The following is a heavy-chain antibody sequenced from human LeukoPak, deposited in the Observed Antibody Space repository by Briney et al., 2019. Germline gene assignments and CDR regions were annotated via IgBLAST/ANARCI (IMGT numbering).Heavy chain of an antibody. J-gene: IGHJ4*02. CDR1: GGSISIGSYY. Sequence: PSETLSLTCTVSGGSISIGSYYWGWIRQPPGKGLEWIGSIYYSGSTYYNPSLKSRVTISVDTSKNQFSLRLSSVTAADTAVYYCARHKALTTFWGQGTLVTVSS. V-gene: IGHV4-39*01. D-gene: IGHD2/OR15-2a*01. CDR2: IYYSGST. CDR3: ARHKALTTF.